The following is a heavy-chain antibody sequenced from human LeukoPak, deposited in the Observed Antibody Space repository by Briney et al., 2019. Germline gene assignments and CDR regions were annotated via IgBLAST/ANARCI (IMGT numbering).Heavy chain of an antibody. D-gene: IGHD5-24*01. J-gene: IGHJ4*02. V-gene: IGHV4-4*07. CDR2: ISAGGST. CDR3: ARGKDDRGIFDY. Sequence: SETLSLTCTVSGDSVSTYYWSWVRQSTARGLEWVGRISAGGSTNYNPSLKSRVTVSRDTSKNQSSLKLSSVTAADTAVYYCARGKDDRGIFDYWGQGTLVNVSS. CDR1: GDSVSTYY.